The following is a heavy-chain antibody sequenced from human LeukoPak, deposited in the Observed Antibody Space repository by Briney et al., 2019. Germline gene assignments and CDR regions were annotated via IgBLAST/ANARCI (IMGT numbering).Heavy chain of an antibody. CDR1: GFTFSSYA. J-gene: IGHJ4*02. CDR3: AKDFSVYNYDSRVLDY. V-gene: IGHV3-30*04. D-gene: IGHD3-22*01. CDR2: ISYDGSNK. Sequence: GGSLRLSCAASGFTFSSYAMHWVRQAPGKGLEWVAVISYDGSNKYYADSVEGRFTISRDNSKNTLYLQMNRLRAEDTAVYYCAKDFSVYNYDSRVLDYWGQGTLVTVSS.